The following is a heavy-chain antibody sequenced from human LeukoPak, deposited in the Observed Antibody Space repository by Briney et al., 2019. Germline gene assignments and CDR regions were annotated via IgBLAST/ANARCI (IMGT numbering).Heavy chain of an antibody. CDR2: INPNSGGT. V-gene: IGHV1-2*02. D-gene: IGHD3-16*02. J-gene: IGHJ5*02. Sequence: ASVKVSCKASGYTFTGYYMHRVRQAPGQGLEWMGWINPNSGGTNYAQKFQGRVTMTRDTSISTAYMELSRLRSDDTAVYYCARDLGVWGSYRYGWFDPWGQGTLVTVSS. CDR3: ARDLGVWGSYRYGWFDP. CDR1: GYTFTGYY.